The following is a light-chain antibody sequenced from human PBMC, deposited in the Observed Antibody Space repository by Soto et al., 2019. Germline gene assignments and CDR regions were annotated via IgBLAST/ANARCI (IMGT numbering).Light chain of an antibody. CDR2: AAS. V-gene: IGKV1-39*01. CDR1: QTISDY. J-gene: IGKJ5*01. Sequence: DIQLTQSPSSLSASVGDRVTITCRAGQTISDYLNWYQQKPGTAPKLLIYAASTLQSGVPSRFSGSRSGTDFTLTISSLHPEDVATYYGQQTFSAPSITFGQGTRLEIK. CDR3: QQTFSAPSIT.